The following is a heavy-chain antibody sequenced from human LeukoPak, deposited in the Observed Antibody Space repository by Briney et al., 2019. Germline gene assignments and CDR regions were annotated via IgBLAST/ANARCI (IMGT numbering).Heavy chain of an antibody. J-gene: IGHJ5*02. CDR3: ARVDGSCSGGSCPSGNWFDP. V-gene: IGHV1-18*04. CDR1: GYTFTGYY. D-gene: IGHD2-15*01. CDR2: ISAYNGNT. Sequence: ASVKVSCKASGYTFTGYYMHWVRQAPGQGLEWMGWISAYNGNTNYAQKLQGRVTMTTDTSTSTAYMELRSLRSDDTAVYYCARVDGSCSGGSCPSGNWFDPWGQGTLVTVSS.